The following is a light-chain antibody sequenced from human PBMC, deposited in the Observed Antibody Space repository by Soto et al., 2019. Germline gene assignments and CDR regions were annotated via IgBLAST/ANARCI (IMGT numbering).Light chain of an antibody. CDR2: ENN. Sequence: QAVLTQPPSVSAAPGQRVTISCTGSSSNIGAGYEAHWYQQVPGTAPKLLIYENNNRPSGVPDRFSGSKSGTSASLAITGLQAEDEAEYYCLSYDSSLSGYVFGTGTKVTVL. V-gene: IGLV1-40*01. CDR3: LSYDSSLSGYV. CDR1: SSNIGAGYE. J-gene: IGLJ1*01.